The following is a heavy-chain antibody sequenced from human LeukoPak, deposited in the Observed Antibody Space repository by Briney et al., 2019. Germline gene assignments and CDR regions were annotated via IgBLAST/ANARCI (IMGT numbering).Heavy chain of an antibody. J-gene: IGHJ5*02. CDR3: ARDKTSSSSWYRSYWFDP. V-gene: IGHV3-66*01. D-gene: IGHD6-13*01. CDR1: GFTFSSYG. CDR2: IYSGGST. Sequence: GGSLRLSCAASGFTFSSYGMSWVRQAPGKGLEWVSVIYSGGSTYYADSVKGRFTISRDNSKNTLYLQMNSLRAEDTAVYYCARDKTSSSSWYRSYWFDPWGQGTLVTVSS.